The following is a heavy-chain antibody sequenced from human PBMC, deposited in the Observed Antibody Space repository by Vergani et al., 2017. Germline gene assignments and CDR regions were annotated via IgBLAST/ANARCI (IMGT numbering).Heavy chain of an antibody. CDR1: GFTFSSYG. V-gene: IGHV3-33*01. J-gene: IGHJ3*02. CDR2: IWYDGSNK. CDR3: ARAFTGPDAFDI. Sequence: QVQLVESGGGVVQPGRSLRLSCAASGFTFSSYGMHWVRQAPGKGLEWVAVIWYDGSNKYYADSVKGRFTISRDNSENTLYLQMNSLRAEDTAVYYCARAFTGPDAFDIWGQGTMVTVSS. D-gene: IGHD1-14*01.